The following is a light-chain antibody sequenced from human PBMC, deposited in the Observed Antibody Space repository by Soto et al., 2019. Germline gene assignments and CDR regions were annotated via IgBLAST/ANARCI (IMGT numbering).Light chain of an antibody. CDR2: EGS. CDR3: CSYAGSSTYWV. CDR1: SSDVGSYNL. V-gene: IGLV2-23*01. J-gene: IGLJ3*02. Sequence: QSVLTQPASVSGSSGQSITISCTGTSSDVGSYNLVSWYQQHPGKAPKLMIYEGSKRPSGVSNRFSGSKSGNTASLTISGLQAEDEADYYCCSYAGSSTYWVFGGGTKVTVL.